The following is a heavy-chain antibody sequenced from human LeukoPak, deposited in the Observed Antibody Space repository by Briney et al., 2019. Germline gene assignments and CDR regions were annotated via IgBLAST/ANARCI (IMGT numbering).Heavy chain of an antibody. Sequence: PGGSLRLSCAATGLTVSSNYMTWARQAPGKGLEWVSVIYRGGSTYYAASVKRRFTISRDDSKNTLYLQVNSLRAEDTAVYYCARADGYNSNYWYFDLWGRGTLVTVSS. CDR2: IYRGGST. CDR1: GLTVSSNY. J-gene: IGHJ2*01. CDR3: ARADGYNSNYWYFDL. D-gene: IGHD1-1*01. V-gene: IGHV3-53*01.